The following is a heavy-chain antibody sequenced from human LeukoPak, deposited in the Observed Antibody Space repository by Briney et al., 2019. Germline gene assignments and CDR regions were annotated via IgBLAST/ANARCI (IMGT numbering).Heavy chain of an antibody. Sequence: ASVKISRKVSGYTFTDYYMHWVQQAPGKGLEWMGLVDPEDGETIYAEKFQGRVTITADTSTDTAYMELSSLRSEDTAVYYCATWVYGSGSYNGAFDIWGQGTMVTVSS. CDR2: VDPEDGET. CDR1: GYTFTDYY. CDR3: ATWVYGSGSYNGAFDI. J-gene: IGHJ3*02. D-gene: IGHD3-10*01. V-gene: IGHV1-69-2*01.